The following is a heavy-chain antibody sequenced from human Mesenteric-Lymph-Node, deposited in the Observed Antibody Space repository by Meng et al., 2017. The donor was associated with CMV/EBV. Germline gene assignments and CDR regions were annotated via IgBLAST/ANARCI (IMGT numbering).Heavy chain of an antibody. V-gene: IGHV3-7*01. CDR1: GFTFSSYS. Sequence: GGSLRLSCAASGFTFSSYSMNWVRQAPGKGLEWVANIKQDGSEKYYVDSVKGRFTISRDNAKNSLYLQMNSLRAEDTAVYYCARVTGAVFDYWGQGTLVTVSS. CDR2: IKQDGSEK. J-gene: IGHJ4*02. CDR3: ARVTGAVFDY. D-gene: IGHD1-26*01.